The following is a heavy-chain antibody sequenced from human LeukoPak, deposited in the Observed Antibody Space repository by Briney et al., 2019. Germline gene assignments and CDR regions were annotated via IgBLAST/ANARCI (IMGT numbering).Heavy chain of an antibody. CDR2: IYYSGST. CDR1: GGSISSGGYY. V-gene: IGHV4-31*03. CDR3: ARRYDYVWGSYRSTPFYFDY. D-gene: IGHD3-16*02. Sequence: SETLSLTCTVSGGSISSGGYYWSWIRQHPGKGLEWIGYIYYSGSTYYNPSLKSRVTISVDTSKNQFSLKLSSVTAADTAVYYCARRYDYVWGSYRSTPFYFDYWGQGTLVTVSS. J-gene: IGHJ4*02.